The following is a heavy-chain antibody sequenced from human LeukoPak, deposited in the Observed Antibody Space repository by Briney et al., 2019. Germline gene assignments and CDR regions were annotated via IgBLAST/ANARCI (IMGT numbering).Heavy chain of an antibody. J-gene: IGHJ4*02. Sequence: KPGGSLRLSCAASGFTFSDYYMSWIRQAPGKGLEWVSYISSSGSTIYYADSVKGRFTISKDNAKNSLYLQMNSLIAEDTAVYYCARDPSSRANTTGNYFDYWGQGTLVTVSS. CDR3: ARDPSSRANTTGNYFDY. D-gene: IGHD6-13*01. CDR1: GFTFSDYY. CDR2: ISSSGSTI. V-gene: IGHV3-11*04.